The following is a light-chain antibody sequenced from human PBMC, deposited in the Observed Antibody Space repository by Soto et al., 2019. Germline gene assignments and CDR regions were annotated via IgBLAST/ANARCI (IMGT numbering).Light chain of an antibody. CDR2: DVN. CDR3: CSYAGSYTVV. J-gene: IGLJ2*01. Sequence: QSALTQPRSVSGSPGQSVTISCTGTSSDVGGYNYVSWYQQQHPGKAPKLMIYDVNKRPSGVPDRFSGSKSGNTASLTISGLQAEDEADYYCCSYAGSYTVVFGGGTKLTVL. CDR1: SSDVGGYNY. V-gene: IGLV2-11*01.